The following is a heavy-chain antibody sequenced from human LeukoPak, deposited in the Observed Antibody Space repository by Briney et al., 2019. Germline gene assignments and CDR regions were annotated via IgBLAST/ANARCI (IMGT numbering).Heavy chain of an antibody. J-gene: IGHJ6*02. D-gene: IGHD3-10*01. CDR3: ARDLKRGILLWFGELLYPPSYGMDV. Sequence: GGSLRLSCAASRYTFSGYAMHWVRQAPGKGLEWVAVISYDGSNKYYADSVKGRFTISRDNSKNTLYLQMNSLRAEDTAVYYCARDLKRGILLWFGELLYPPSYGMDVWGQGPTVTVSS. CDR2: ISYDGSNK. V-gene: IGHV3-30-3*01. CDR1: RYTFSGYA.